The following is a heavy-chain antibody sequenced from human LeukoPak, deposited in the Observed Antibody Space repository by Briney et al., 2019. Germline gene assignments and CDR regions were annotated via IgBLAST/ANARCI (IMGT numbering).Heavy chain of an antibody. Sequence: SETLSLTCTVSGGSVSSGSYYWSWIRQPPGKGLEWIAYIYCSGSTNYNPSLKSRVTMSVDTSKNQFSLKLNFVTAADTAVYYCARRDDAFDIWGQGTMVTVSS. CDR3: ARRDDAFDI. J-gene: IGHJ3*02. V-gene: IGHV4-61*01. CDR1: GGSVSSGSYY. CDR2: IYCSGST.